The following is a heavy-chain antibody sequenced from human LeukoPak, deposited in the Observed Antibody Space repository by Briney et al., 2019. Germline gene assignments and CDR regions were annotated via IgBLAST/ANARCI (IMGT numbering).Heavy chain of an antibody. V-gene: IGHV4-34*01. D-gene: IGHD5-12*01. Sequence: SETLSLTCAVYGGSFSGYYWSWIRQPPGKGLEWIGEINHSGSTNYNPSLKSRVTISVDTSKNQFSLKLSSETAADTAVYYCASRDGYNYPYDYWGQGTLVTVSS. J-gene: IGHJ4*02. CDR3: ASRDGYNYPYDY. CDR2: INHSGST. CDR1: GGSFSGYY.